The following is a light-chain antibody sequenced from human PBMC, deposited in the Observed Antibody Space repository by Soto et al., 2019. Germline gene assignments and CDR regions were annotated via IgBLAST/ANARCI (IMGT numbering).Light chain of an antibody. Sequence: QSVLTQPPSASGSPGQSVTISCTGTSSDVGGYNYVSWYQQHPGKAPKLMIYEVSKRPSGVPDHFSGSKSGNTASLTVSGLQAEDEDDYYCSSYAGSNNYVFGTG. J-gene: IGLJ1*01. V-gene: IGLV2-8*01. CDR2: EVS. CDR1: SSDVGGYNY. CDR3: SSYAGSNNYV.